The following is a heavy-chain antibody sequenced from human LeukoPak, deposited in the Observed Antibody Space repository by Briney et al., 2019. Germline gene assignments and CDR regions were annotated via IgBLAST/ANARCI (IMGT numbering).Heavy chain of an antibody. CDR3: SAGLGRTDTDS. Sequence: GGSLRLSCAASGFTFRNAWMSWVRQAPGKGLDWVGLIKLKSDGGPTDYAAPVKGRFTISRDDSKNTLYLQMNSLKTEDTAVYYCSAGLGRTDTDSWGRGTLVTVSS. J-gene: IGHJ4*02. V-gene: IGHV3-15*01. CDR1: GFTFRNAW. CDR2: IKLKSDGGPT. D-gene: IGHD3/OR15-3a*01.